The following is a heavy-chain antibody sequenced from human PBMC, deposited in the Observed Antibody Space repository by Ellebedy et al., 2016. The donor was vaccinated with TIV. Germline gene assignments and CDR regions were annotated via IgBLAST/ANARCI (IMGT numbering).Heavy chain of an antibody. CDR1: YDSISSYY. J-gene: IGHJ4*02. CDR3: ATGPNQDFFDY. V-gene: IGHV4-59*01. Sequence: MPSETLSLTCTVSYDSISSYYWSWIRQPPGKGLEWIGYIYYSGSTNYNPSLKSRVTIELDTSTNQLSLKMSSVTAADTAVYYCATGPNQDFFDYWGQGTQVTASS. CDR2: IYYSGST. D-gene: IGHD1-14*01.